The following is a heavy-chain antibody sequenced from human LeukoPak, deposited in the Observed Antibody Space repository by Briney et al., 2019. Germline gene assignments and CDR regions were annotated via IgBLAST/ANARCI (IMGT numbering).Heavy chain of an antibody. J-gene: IGHJ4*02. D-gene: IGHD6-13*01. CDR3: AKDNIAAAGKTY. V-gene: IGHV3-30*02. CDR2: TRYDGTNK. CDR1: GFIFSSYG. Sequence: GGSLRLSCAASGFIFSSYGMHWVRKAPGKGLEWVAFTRYDGTNKYYGASVKGRFTISRDNSKNTMYLQMNSLRAEDTAVYYCAKDNIAAAGKTYWGQGTLVTVSS.